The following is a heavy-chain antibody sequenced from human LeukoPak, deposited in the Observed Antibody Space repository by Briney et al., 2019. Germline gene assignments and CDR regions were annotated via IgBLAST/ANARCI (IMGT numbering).Heavy chain of an antibody. D-gene: IGHD4-17*01. CDR3: AKGGEDYGDYVDYYYYGMDV. CDR1: GFTFSSYW. Sequence: PGGSLRLSCAASGFTFSSYWMHWVRQAPGKGLVWVSRISSDGSSTSYADSVKGRFTISRDNAKNTLYQQMNSLRAEDTAVYYCAKGGEDYGDYVDYYYYGMDVWGQGTTVTVSS. CDR2: ISSDGSST. J-gene: IGHJ6*02. V-gene: IGHV3-74*01.